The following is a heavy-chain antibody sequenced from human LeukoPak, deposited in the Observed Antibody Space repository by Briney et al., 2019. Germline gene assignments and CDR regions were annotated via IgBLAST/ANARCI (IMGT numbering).Heavy chain of an antibody. CDR1: GYTFTGYY. J-gene: IGHJ4*02. D-gene: IGHD4-17*01. V-gene: IGHV1-2*04. Sequence: ASVKVSCKASGYTFTGYYMHWVRQAPGQGLEWVGWINPNSGGTNYAQKFQGWVTMTRDTSISTAYMELSRLRSDDTAVYYCASTLKVTTPFSLRYWGQGTLVTVSS. CDR3: ASTLKVTTPFSLRY. CDR2: INPNSGGT.